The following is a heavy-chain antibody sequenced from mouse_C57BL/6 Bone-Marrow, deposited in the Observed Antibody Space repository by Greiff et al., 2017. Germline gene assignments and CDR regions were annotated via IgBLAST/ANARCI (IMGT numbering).Heavy chain of an antibody. V-gene: IGHV1-81*01. CDR3: AALLAY. CDR1: GYTFTSYG. Sequence: VQGVESGAELARPGASVKLSCKASGYTFTSYGISWVKQRTGQGLEWIGEIYPRSGNTYYNEKFKGKATLTADKSSSTAYMELRSLTSEDSAVYFCAALLAYWGQGTLVTVSA. J-gene: IGHJ3*01. CDR2: IYPRSGNT.